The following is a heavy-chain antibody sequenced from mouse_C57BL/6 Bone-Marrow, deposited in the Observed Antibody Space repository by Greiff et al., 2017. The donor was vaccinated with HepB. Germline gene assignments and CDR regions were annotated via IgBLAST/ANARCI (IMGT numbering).Heavy chain of an antibody. CDR2: IHPNSGST. CDR1: GYTFTSYW. V-gene: IGHV1-64*01. CDR3: ARRGNRLRRAVDY. Sequence: VQLQQSGAELVKPGASVKLSCKASGYTFTSYWMHWVKQRPGQGLEWIGMIHPNSGSTNYNEKFKSKATLTVDKSSSTAYMQLSSLTSEDSAVYYCARRGNRLRRAVDYWGQGTTLTVSS. J-gene: IGHJ2*01. D-gene: IGHD2-4*01.